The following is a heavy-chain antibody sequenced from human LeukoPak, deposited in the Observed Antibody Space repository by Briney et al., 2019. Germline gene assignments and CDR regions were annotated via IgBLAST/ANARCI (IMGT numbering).Heavy chain of an antibody. J-gene: IGHJ4*02. V-gene: IGHV3-7*01. CDR1: GFTFSSYA. CDR3: ARGYFDWLPHFDY. D-gene: IGHD3-9*01. CDR2: IKQDGSEK. Sequence: PGGSLRLSCAASGFTFSSYAMSWVRQAPGKGLEWVANIKQDGSEKYYVASVKGRFTISRDNARNSLYLQMNSLRAEDTAVYYCARGYFDWLPHFDYWGQGTLVTVSS.